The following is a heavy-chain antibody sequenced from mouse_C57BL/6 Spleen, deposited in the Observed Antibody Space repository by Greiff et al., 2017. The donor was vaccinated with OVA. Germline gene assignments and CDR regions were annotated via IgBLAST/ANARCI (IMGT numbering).Heavy chain of an antibody. CDR3: ASSTFDYAMDY. J-gene: IGHJ4*01. Sequence: VKLMESGPELVKPGASVKISCKASGYAFSSSWMNWVKQRPGKGLEWIGRIYPGDGDTNYNGKFKGKATLTADKSSSTAYMQLSSLTSEDSAVYFCASSTFDYAMDYWGQGTSVTVSS. CDR2: IYPGDGDT. V-gene: IGHV1-82*01. CDR1: GYAFSSSW. D-gene: IGHD5-5*01.